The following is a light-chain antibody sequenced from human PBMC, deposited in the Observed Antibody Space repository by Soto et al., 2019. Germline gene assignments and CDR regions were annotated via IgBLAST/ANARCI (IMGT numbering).Light chain of an antibody. J-gene: IGLJ1*01. CDR3: GSWGDSLNSFFV. Sequence: QSVLTQPPSASGTPGQRVTISCPGSSSNIGSNTVNWYQHLPGAAPRLLIYSNSQRPSGVPDRFSGSKSGTSASLAISGLRSDDEADYYCGSWGDSLNSFFVFGTGTKVTVL. CDR2: SNS. V-gene: IGLV1-44*01. CDR1: SSNIGSNT.